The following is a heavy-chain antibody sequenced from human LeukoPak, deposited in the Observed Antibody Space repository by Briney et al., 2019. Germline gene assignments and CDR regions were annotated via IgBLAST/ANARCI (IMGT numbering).Heavy chain of an antibody. CDR2: VSKSGST. CDR3: ARDDYGVFDAFDV. CDR1: GGSISSHF. D-gene: IGHD3-16*01. Sequence: SYTLSLTCTVSGGSISSHFWTWIRQAPGTPLEWPGYVSKSGSTNYNPSLQSRITISLDTSKNQFSLILTSVTAADTAVYFCARDDYGVFDAFDVWGQGTVVTVSS. J-gene: IGHJ3*01. V-gene: IGHV4-4*08.